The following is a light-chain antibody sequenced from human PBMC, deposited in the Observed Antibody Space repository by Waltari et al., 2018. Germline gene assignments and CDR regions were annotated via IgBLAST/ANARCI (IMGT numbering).Light chain of an antibody. V-gene: IGLV1-47*01. CDR1: SSNIGSNY. J-gene: IGLJ2*01. CDR3: AAWDDSLRGVV. Sequence: QSVLTQPPSASGTPGQRVTISCSGSSSNIGSNYVYWYQQLSGTAPQLLIYRNYQRPTGIPDPFSGFKSSTSASGGNSGRRSEGEANCYCAAWDDSLRGVVFGGGTKLTVL. CDR2: RNY.